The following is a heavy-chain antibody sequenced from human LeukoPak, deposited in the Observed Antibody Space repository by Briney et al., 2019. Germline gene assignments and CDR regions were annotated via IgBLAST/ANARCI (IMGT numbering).Heavy chain of an antibody. CDR1: GFTFDDYA. D-gene: IGHD6-6*01. J-gene: IGHJ4*02. CDR2: ISWNSGSI. Sequence: GRSLRLSCAASGFTFDDYAMHWVRQAPGEGLEWVSGISWNSGSIGYADSVKGRFTISRDNAKNSLYLQMNSLRAEDMALYYCAKDLYSSSRSPYFDYWGQGTLVTVSS. V-gene: IGHV3-9*03. CDR3: AKDLYSSSRSPYFDY.